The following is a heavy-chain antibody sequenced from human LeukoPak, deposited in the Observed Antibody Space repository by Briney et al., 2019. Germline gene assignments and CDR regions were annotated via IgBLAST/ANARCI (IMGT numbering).Heavy chain of an antibody. J-gene: IGHJ3*02. CDR2: VYYSGST. Sequence: PSETLSLTCTVSGGSISSSSYHWGWIRQPPGKGLEWIGSVYYSGSTYYNPSLKSRVTISVDTSKNQFSLKLSSVTAADTAVYYCARLSCSSTSCFHTFDIWGQGTMVTVSS. CDR1: GGSISSSSYH. CDR3: ARLSCSSTSCFHTFDI. V-gene: IGHV4-39*01. D-gene: IGHD2-2*01.